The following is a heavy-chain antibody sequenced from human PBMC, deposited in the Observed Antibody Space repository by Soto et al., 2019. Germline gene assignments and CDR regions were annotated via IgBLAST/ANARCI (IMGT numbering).Heavy chain of an antibody. CDR3: ARDARVGDTHY. CDR1: GYSISSGYY. J-gene: IGHJ4*02. D-gene: IGHD1-26*01. Sequence: ASETLSLTCAVSGYSISSGYYWGWIRQPPGKGLEWIGSIYHSGSTYYNPSLKSRVTISVDTSKNQFSLKLSSVTAADTAVYYCARDARVGDTHYWGQGTLVTVSS. CDR2: IYHSGST. V-gene: IGHV4-38-2*02.